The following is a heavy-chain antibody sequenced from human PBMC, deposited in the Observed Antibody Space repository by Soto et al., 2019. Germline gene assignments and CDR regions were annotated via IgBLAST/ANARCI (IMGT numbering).Heavy chain of an antibody. Sequence: PSETLSLTCAVSGGSISSGGYSWSWIRQPPGKGLEWIGYIYHSGSTYYNPSLKSRVTISVDRSKNQFSLKLSSVTAADTAVYYCARGPVVMIVAGFDYWGQGTLVTVSS. V-gene: IGHV4-30-2*01. CDR1: GGSISSGGYS. J-gene: IGHJ4*02. CDR3: ARGPVVMIVAGFDY. D-gene: IGHD3-22*01. CDR2: IYHSGST.